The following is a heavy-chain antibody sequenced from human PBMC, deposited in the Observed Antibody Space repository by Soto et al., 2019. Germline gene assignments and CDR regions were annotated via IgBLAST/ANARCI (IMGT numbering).Heavy chain of an antibody. D-gene: IGHD4-17*01. CDR3: ARVTTTLVDY. CDR1: GGSFSGYY. CDR2: INHSGST. V-gene: IGHV4-34*01. Sequence: QVQLQQWGAGLLKPSETLSLTCAVYGGSFSGYYWSWIRHPPGKGLEWIGEINHSGSTNYNPSLKSRVTISVDTSKNQFSLKLSSVTAADTAVYYCARVTTTLVDYWGQGTLVTVSS. J-gene: IGHJ4*02.